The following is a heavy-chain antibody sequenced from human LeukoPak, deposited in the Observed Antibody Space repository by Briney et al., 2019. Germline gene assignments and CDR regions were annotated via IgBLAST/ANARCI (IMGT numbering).Heavy chain of an antibody. CDR1: GFTFSTFA. CDR3: ATYRQVLLPFES. J-gene: IGHJ4*02. D-gene: IGHD2-8*02. CDR2: IFPSGGEI. Sequence: GGSLRLSCAASGFTFSTFAMIRVRQPPGKGLEWVSSIFPSGGEIHYADSVRGRFTISRDNSKSTLSLQMNSLRAEDTAIYYCATYRQVLLPFESWGQGALVTVSS. V-gene: IGHV3-23*01.